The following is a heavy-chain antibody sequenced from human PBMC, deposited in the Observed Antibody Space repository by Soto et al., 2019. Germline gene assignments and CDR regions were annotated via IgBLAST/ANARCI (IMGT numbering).Heavy chain of an antibody. D-gene: IGHD5-12*01. Sequence: EVRLLESGGGLIQPGGSLRLSCAASGFTFSSYVMSWVRQAPGTGLEWVSGISGSGTNTYYADSVKGRFTLSRDNSKNTLYLQMTSLRAEDTAEYYCAKDNSPYSGYNSFDYWGEGTLVTVSS. CDR2: ISGSGTNT. V-gene: IGHV3-23*01. CDR3: AKDNSPYSGYNSFDY. J-gene: IGHJ4*02. CDR1: GFTFSSYV.